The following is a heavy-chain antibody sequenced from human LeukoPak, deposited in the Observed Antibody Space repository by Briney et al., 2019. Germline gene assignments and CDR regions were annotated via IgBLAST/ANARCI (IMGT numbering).Heavy chain of an antibody. CDR1: GGSLSDYY. V-gene: IGHV4-34*01. J-gene: IGHJ4*02. D-gene: IGHD2-15*01. CDR2: ISHRGRT. CDR3: ARGGDCSGGSCYSDYFDY. Sequence: SETLSLTCAVYGGSLSDYYWSWIRQSPGKGLEWIGEISHRGRTYYNLSLKSRVTMSVDTSKNQFSLKLSSVTAADTAVYYCARGGDCSGGSCYSDYFDYWGQGTLVTVSS.